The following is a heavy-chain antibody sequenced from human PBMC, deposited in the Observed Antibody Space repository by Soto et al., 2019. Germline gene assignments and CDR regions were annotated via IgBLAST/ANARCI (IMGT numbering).Heavy chain of an antibody. CDR2: LYHDGST. Sequence: SETLSLTCAVSGYSISSGFYWGWVRQPPGKGLEWIASLYHDGSTYYNPSLKSRVTISVDTSKNQFSLKLSSVTAADTAVYYCARGRRFLEWLFKRSGNWFDPWGQGTLVTVSS. J-gene: IGHJ5*02. CDR1: GYSISSGFY. D-gene: IGHD3-3*01. V-gene: IGHV4-38-2*01. CDR3: ARGRRFLEWLFKRSGNWFDP.